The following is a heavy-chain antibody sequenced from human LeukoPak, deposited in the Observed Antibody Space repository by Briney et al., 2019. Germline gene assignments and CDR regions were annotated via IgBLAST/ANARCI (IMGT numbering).Heavy chain of an antibody. CDR2: INPNSGGT. CDR1: GYTFTGYY. Sequence: ASVKVSCKASGYTFTGYYVHWVRQAPGQGLEWMGWINPNSGGTNYAQKFQGRVTMTRDTSISTAYMELSRLRSDDTAVYYCAREGFIVGATASWFDPWGQGTLVTVSS. V-gene: IGHV1-2*02. CDR3: AREGFIVGATASWFDP. J-gene: IGHJ5*02. D-gene: IGHD1-26*01.